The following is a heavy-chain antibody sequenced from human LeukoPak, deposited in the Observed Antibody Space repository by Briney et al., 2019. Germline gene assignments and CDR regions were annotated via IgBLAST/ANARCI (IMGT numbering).Heavy chain of an antibody. Sequence: GGSLRLSCAASGFTFSDYYMSWIRQAPGRGLEWVSYISSSGSTIYYADSVKGRFTISRDNAKNSLYLQMNSLRAEDTAVYYCARDSELGAFDYWGQGTLVTVSS. CDR3: ARDSELGAFDY. CDR1: GFTFSDYY. CDR2: ISSSGSTI. V-gene: IGHV3-11*04. J-gene: IGHJ4*02. D-gene: IGHD1-26*01.